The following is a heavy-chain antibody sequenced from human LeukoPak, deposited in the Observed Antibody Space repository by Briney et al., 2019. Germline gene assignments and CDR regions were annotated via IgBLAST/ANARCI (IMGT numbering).Heavy chain of an antibody. CDR1: GFTFSSYA. J-gene: IGHJ6*02. CDR2: ISGSGGST. CDR3: AKDQFESPELRYFDWLRGTDYGMDV. Sequence: PGGSLRLSCAASGFTFSSYAMSWVRQAPGKGLEWVSAISGSGGSTYYADSVKGRFTISRDNSKNTLYLQMNSLRAEDTAVYYCAKDQFESPELRYFDWLRGTDYGMDVWGQGTTVTVSS. V-gene: IGHV3-23*01. D-gene: IGHD3-9*01.